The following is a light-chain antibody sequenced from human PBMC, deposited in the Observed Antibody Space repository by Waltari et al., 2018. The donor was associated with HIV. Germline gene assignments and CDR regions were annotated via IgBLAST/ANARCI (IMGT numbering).Light chain of an antibody. Sequence: EIVMTQSPATLSVSPGERATLSCRASHSVSSNLAWYQQKPGQTPRLLIYGASTRATGIPSRFSGSGSGTEFTLTISSLQSADFAVYYCQQYNNWPRTFGHGTKVDIK. CDR1: HSVSSN. J-gene: IGKJ1*01. CDR3: QQYNNWPRT. V-gene: IGKV3-15*01. CDR2: GAS.